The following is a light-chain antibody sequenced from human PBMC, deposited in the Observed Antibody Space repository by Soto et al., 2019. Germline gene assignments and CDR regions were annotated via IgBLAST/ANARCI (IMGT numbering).Light chain of an antibody. J-gene: IGLJ2*01. CDR1: SSDVGGYNY. V-gene: IGLV2-14*01. CDR3: SSYTSSSTVV. Sequence: QSVLTQPASVSGSPGQSITISCTGTSSDVGGYNYVSWYQQHPGKAPKLMIYDVNNRPSGVSNRFSGSRSGNTASLTISGLQAEDEADYHCSSYTSSSTVVFGGGTQLTVL. CDR2: DVN.